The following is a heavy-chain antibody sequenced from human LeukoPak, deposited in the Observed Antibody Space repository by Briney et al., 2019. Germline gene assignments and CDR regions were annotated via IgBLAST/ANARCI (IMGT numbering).Heavy chain of an antibody. V-gene: IGHV4-38-2*02. Sequence: KPSETLSLTCTVSGYSISSGYYWGWIRQPPGKGLEWIGSIYHSGSTYYNPSLKSRVTISVDTSKNQFSLKLSSVTAADTAVYYCARTLWFGTNFDYWGQGTLVTVSS. CDR2: IYHSGST. J-gene: IGHJ4*02. CDR1: GYSISSGYY. D-gene: IGHD3-10*01. CDR3: ARTLWFGTNFDY.